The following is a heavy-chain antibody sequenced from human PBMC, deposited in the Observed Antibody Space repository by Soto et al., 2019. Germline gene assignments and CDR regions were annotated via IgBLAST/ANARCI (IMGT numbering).Heavy chain of an antibody. Sequence: QVQLVQSGAEVKKPGASVKVSCKASGYTFTSYGISWVRQAPGQGLEWMGWISAYNGNTNYAQKLQGRVTMTTDTSTSTAYMELRSLRSDDTAVYYCARVKAGTPRLRQTGPTVTPDYWGQGTLVTVSS. J-gene: IGHJ4*02. V-gene: IGHV1-18*01. CDR2: ISAYNGNT. CDR1: GYTFTSYG. D-gene: IGHD4-17*01. CDR3: ARVKAGTPRLRQTGPTVTPDY.